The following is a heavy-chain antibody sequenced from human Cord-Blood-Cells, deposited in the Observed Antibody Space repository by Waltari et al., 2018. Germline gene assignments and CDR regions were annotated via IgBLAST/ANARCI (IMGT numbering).Heavy chain of an antibody. Sequence: VQLVETGGGLIKPGGSLRLSCAASGFTVSSNYMSWVRKAPGKGLEWVSVIYSGGSTYYADAVKGRFTISRDNSKNTLYLQMNSLRAEDTAVYYCARGVGSGPGDYWGQGTLVTVSS. CDR2: IYSGGST. CDR1: GFTVSSNY. J-gene: IGHJ4*02. V-gene: IGHV3-53*02. D-gene: IGHD1-26*01. CDR3: ARGVGSGPGDY.